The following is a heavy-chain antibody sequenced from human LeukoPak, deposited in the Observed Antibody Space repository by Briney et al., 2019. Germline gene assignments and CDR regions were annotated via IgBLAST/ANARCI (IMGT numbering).Heavy chain of an antibody. D-gene: IGHD6-13*01. CDR1: GYTFTSYY. CDR2: INPGGSST. Sequence: ASVKVSCKASGYTFTSYYMHGVRQAPGQGLEGMGIINPGGSSTSYAQKFQGRVSMTKDTSTSTVYMELNTLRSEDSTVYYCARPTQQQLVFDAFDIWGQGTMVTVSS. CDR3: ARPTQQQLVFDAFDI. V-gene: IGHV1-46*01. J-gene: IGHJ3*02.